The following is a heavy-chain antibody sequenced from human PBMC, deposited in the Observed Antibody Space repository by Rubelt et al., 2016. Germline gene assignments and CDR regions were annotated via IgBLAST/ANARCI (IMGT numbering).Heavy chain of an antibody. CDR3: ARDQRSSYGLPIDY. J-gene: IGHJ4*02. D-gene: IGHD5-18*01. Sequence: GKGLEWVSSISSSSSYIYYADSVKGRFTISRDNAKNSLYLQMNSLRAEDTAVYYCARDQRSSYGLPIDYWGQGTLVTVSS. CDR2: ISSSSSYI. V-gene: IGHV3-21*01.